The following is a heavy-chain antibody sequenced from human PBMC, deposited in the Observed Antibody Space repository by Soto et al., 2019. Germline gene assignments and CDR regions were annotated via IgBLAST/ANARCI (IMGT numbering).Heavy chain of an antibody. CDR1: VGTFSSYA. V-gene: IGHV1-69*01. CDR3: ASHTHGGGGWFDP. D-gene: IGHD3-16*01. CDR2: IIPTVGTA. J-gene: IGHJ5*02. Sequence: QVQLVQSGAEVKKPGSAVKVSCKASVGTFSSYAISWVRQAPGQGLEGLGGIIPTVGTANYAQKFQGRVTSTADESTRTAYMERSSLRSEDTAVYYCASHTHGGGGWFDPWGQGTLVTVSS.